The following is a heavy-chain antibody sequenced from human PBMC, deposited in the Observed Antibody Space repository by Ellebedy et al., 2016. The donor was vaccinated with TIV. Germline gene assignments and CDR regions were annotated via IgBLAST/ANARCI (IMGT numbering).Heavy chain of an antibody. Sequence: SGPTLVKPTQTLTLTCSVSGFSLRARGTCVSWIRKPPGKALEWLGRIDWDDDKYYKTSLKTRLTISKDTSKNQVVLTLTNLDPVDTATYYCARTTGGGTGSYHNDYWGQGTLVTVSS. D-gene: IGHD3-10*01. CDR3: ARTTGGGTGSYHNDY. CDR2: IDWDDDK. CDR1: GFSLRARGTC. V-gene: IGHV2-70*11. J-gene: IGHJ4*02.